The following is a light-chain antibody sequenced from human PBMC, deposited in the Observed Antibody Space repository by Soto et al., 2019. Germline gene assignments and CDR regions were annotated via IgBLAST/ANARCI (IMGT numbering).Light chain of an antibody. Sequence: EIVLTQSPATLSLSPGERANLSCRASQSVSSYLAWYQQKPGQAPRLLIYDASNRATGIPARFSGSGSGTDFTLTISSLEPEDFAVYYCQQRSNWPPWTFGQGTKV. V-gene: IGKV3-11*01. J-gene: IGKJ1*01. CDR2: DAS. CDR1: QSVSSY. CDR3: QQRSNWPPWT.